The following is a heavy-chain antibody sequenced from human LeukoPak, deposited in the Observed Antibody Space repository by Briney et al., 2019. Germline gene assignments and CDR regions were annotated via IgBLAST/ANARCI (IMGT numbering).Heavy chain of an antibody. V-gene: IGHV4-31*03. Sequence: SETLSLTCTLSSGSISSGGYYWSWIRQHRGKGLEWIGYIYYSGSTYYNPSLKSRVTISVDTSKNQFSLKLSSVTAADTAVYYCARDHATVTRGWFDPWGQGTLVTVSS. D-gene: IGHD4-17*01. CDR1: SGSISSGGYY. CDR2: IYYSGST. CDR3: ARDHATVTRGWFDP. J-gene: IGHJ5*02.